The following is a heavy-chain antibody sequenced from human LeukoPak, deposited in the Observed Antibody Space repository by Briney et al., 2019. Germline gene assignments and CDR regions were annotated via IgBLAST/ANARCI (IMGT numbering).Heavy chain of an antibody. CDR3: AKAADQYYYYYFYYMDV. J-gene: IGHJ6*03. V-gene: IGHV3-48*01. Sequence: PGGSLRLFCAASRFTFSSYSMNWVRQAPGKGLEWVSYISSSSSTIYYADSVKGRFTISRDNSKNTLYLQMNSLRVEDTAVYYCAKAADQYYYYYFYYMDVWGKGTTVTVSS. CDR2: ISSSSSTI. D-gene: IGHD2-2*01. CDR1: RFTFSSYS.